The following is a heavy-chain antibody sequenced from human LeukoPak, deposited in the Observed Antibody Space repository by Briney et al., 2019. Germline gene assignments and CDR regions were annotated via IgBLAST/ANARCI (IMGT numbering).Heavy chain of an antibody. V-gene: IGHV4-30-4*08. CDR1: GGSISSGDYY. CDR2: IYYSGST. D-gene: IGHD3-22*01. CDR3: ARASGHYYDSSGYYYEDY. J-gene: IGHJ4*02. Sequence: SQTLSLTCSVSGGSISSGDYYWSWIRQPPGKGLEWIGYIYYSGSTYYNPSLKSRVTVSVDTSKNQFSLKLSSVTAADTAVYYCARASGHYYDSSGYYYEDYWGQGTLVTVSS.